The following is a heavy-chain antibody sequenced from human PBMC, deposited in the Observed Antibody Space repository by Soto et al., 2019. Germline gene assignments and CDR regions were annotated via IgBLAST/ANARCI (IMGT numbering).Heavy chain of an antibody. J-gene: IGHJ6*02. CDR3: ARSRRGAYSSGWYSPSGYYNYGIAV. Sequence: PGESLKISCKGSGFSFTTYWIAWVRQMPGKGLEWMGIIFPGDSKTTYSPSFQGQVTISADTSISTAYLQWTSLKASDTAMYYCARSRRGAYSSGWYSPSGYYNYGIAVWGQGTKVTVSS. D-gene: IGHD6-19*01. V-gene: IGHV5-51*01. CDR2: IFPGDSKT. CDR1: GFSFTTYW.